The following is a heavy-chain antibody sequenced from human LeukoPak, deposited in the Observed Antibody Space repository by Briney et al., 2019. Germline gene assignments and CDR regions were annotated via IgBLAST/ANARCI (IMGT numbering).Heavy chain of an antibody. D-gene: IGHD1-26*01. J-gene: IGHJ4*02. CDR2: INWNGGST. CDR1: GFTFDDYG. V-gene: IGHV3-20*04. Sequence: PGGSLRLSCAASGFTFDDYGMSWVRQAPGKGLEWVSGINWNGGSTGYADSVKGRFTISRDNSKNTLYLQMNSLRAEDTAVYYCAKAYRRQKPLIVGATESDYWGQGTLVTVSS. CDR3: AKAYRRQKPLIVGATESDY.